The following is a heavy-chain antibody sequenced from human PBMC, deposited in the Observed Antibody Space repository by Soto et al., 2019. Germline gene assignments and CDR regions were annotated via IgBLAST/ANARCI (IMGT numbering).Heavy chain of an antibody. CDR3: ARAATVTTAPSSFDI. D-gene: IGHD4-17*01. CDR1: GGSISSGDYY. CDR2: IYYSGST. J-gene: IGHJ3*02. Sequence: QVQLQESGPGLVKPSQTLSLTCTVSGGSISSGDYYWSWIRQPPGKGLEWIGYIYYSGSTYYNPSLKSRVTIAVDTSKNQFSLKLSSVTAADTAVYYCARAATVTTAPSSFDIWGQGTMVTVSS. V-gene: IGHV4-30-4*01.